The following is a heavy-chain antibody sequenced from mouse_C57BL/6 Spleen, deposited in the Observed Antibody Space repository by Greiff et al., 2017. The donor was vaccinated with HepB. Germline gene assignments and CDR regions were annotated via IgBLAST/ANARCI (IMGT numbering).Heavy chain of an antibody. CDR3: ASLAYYSPGAIDY. Sequence: QVQLQQPGAELVKPGASVKLSCKASGYTFTSYWMHWVKQRPGQGLEWIGMIHPNSGSTNYNEKFKSKATLTVDKSSSTAYMQLSSLTSEDSAVYYCASLAYYSPGAIDYWGQGTSVTVSS. CDR2: IHPNSGST. J-gene: IGHJ4*01. CDR1: GYTFTSYW. D-gene: IGHD2-12*01. V-gene: IGHV1-64*01.